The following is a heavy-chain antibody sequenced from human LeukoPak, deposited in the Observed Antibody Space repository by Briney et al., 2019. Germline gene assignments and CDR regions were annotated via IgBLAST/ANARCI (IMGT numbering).Heavy chain of an antibody. V-gene: IGHV1-24*01. CDR3: ARDRGYYDSSGYLDY. D-gene: IGHD3-22*01. Sequence: ASVEVSCKVSGYTLTELSMHWVRQAPGKGLEWMGGFDPEDGETIYAQKFQGRVTMTEDTSTDTAYMELSSLRSEDTAVYYCARDRGYYDSSGYLDYWGQGTLVTVSS. CDR2: FDPEDGET. J-gene: IGHJ4*02. CDR1: GYTLTELS.